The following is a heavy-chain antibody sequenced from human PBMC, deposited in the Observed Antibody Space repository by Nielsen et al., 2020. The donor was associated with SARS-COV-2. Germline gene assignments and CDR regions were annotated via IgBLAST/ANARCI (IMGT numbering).Heavy chain of an antibody. CDR2: ISSSGSTI. J-gene: IGHJ6*02. D-gene: IGHD3-10*01. Sequence: WIRQPPGKGLEWVSYISSSGSTIYYADSVKGRFTISRDHAKNSLYLQMNSLRAEDTAVYYCARVFTMVRGVIIYYYYYGMDVWGQGTTVTVSS. CDR3: ARVFTMVRGVIIYYYYYGMDV. V-gene: IGHV3-11*01.